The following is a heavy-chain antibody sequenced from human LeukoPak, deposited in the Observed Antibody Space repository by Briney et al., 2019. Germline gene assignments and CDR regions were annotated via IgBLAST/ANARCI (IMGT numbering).Heavy chain of an antibody. V-gene: IGHV1-24*01. CDR2: FDPEDGET. D-gene: IGHD3-22*01. CDR3: ARDARDDSSGYYAYFDY. J-gene: IGHJ4*02. Sequence: ASVKVSCRVSGYTLTELSMHWVRQAPGKGLEWMGGFDPEDGETIYAQKFQGRVTMTEDTSTDTAYMELSSLRSEDTAVYYCARDARDDSSGYYAYFDYWGQGTLVTVSS. CDR1: GYTLTELS.